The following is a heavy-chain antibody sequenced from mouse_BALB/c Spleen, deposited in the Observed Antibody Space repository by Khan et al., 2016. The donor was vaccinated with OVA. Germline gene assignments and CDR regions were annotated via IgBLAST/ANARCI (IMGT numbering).Heavy chain of an antibody. Sequence: VQLKESGPGLVKPSQSLSLTCTVTGYSITSGYAWNWIRQFPGNKLEWMGYISYSGVTSYTPSLKSRISITRAPSKNQFFLQLNSVTTEDTATYYCARGNYYGYYFDYWGQGTTLTVSS. J-gene: IGHJ2*01. CDR1: GYSITSGYA. V-gene: IGHV3-2*02. CDR3: ARGNYYGYYFDY. CDR2: ISYSGVT. D-gene: IGHD1-1*01.